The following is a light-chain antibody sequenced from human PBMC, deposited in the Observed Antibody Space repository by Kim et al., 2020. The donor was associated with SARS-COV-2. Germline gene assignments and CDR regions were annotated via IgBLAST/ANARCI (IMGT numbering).Light chain of an antibody. V-gene: IGKV4-1*01. CDR3: QQYYNTPLT. Sequence: DIVMTQSPDSLAVSLGERATINCKSSQSVLYSSNNKNYLAWYQQKPGQPPKLLISWASTRESGVPDRFSGSGSGTDFTLTISSLQAEDVAVYYCQQYYNTPLTFGHGAKVDIK. J-gene: IGKJ3*01. CDR1: QSVLYSSNNKNY. CDR2: WAS.